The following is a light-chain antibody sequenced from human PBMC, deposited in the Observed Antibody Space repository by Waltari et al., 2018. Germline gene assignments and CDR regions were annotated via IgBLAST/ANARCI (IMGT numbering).Light chain of an antibody. CDR3: QTWDNNIGRVV. V-gene: IGLV3-1*01. Sequence: SYDLTQPPSVSVSPGQTATIHCSGDKLGDKYVCWYQQKPGQSPLLVIYQDNRRPSGIPERFSGSNSGTTATLTISGTQTMDEADYHCQTWDNNIGRVVFGGGTKVTVL. J-gene: IGLJ2*01. CDR1: KLGDKY. CDR2: QDN.